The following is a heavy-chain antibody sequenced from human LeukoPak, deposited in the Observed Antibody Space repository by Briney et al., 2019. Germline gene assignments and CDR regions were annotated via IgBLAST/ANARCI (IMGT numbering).Heavy chain of an antibody. CDR3: ARDMATVTTGWFDP. CDR2: IKQDGSEK. Sequence: GGSLRLSCTGSGFIFGVYALTWFRQAPGKGLEWVANIKQDGSEKYYVDSVKGRFTISRDNAKNSLYLQMNSLRAEDTAVYYCARDMATVTTGWFDPWGQGTLVTVSS. CDR1: GFIFGVYA. J-gene: IGHJ5*02. D-gene: IGHD4-17*01. V-gene: IGHV3-7*03.